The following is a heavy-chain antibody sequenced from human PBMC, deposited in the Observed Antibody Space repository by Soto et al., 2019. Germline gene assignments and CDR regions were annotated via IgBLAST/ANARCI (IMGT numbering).Heavy chain of an antibody. D-gene: IGHD1-7*01. CDR3: AAYLTSTWNSDFDY. CDR2: INAGNGNT. V-gene: IGHV1-3*01. Sequence: GASVKVSCKASGYTFTSYAMHWVRQAPGQRLEWMGWINAGNGNTKYSQKFQGRVTLSRDNAKNSLSLHMNNLRAEDTAVYYCAAYLTSTWNSDFDYWGQGALVTV. CDR1: GYTFTSYA. J-gene: IGHJ4*02.